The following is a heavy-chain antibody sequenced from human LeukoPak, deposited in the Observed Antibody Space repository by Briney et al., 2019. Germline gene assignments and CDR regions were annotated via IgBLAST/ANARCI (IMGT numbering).Heavy chain of an antibody. CDR3: ARLPGEFTIYDY. CDR1: GFTFSSYW. D-gene: IGHD3-3*01. CDR2: IRQDGGAK. Sequence: GGFLRLSCVVSGFTFSSYWMSWVRQAPGKGLEWVATIRQDGGAKYYLDSVKGRFIISRDNARNSLSLQMDSLRVEDTAVYYCARLPGEFTIYDYWGQGTLVTVSS. J-gene: IGHJ4*02. V-gene: IGHV3-7*01.